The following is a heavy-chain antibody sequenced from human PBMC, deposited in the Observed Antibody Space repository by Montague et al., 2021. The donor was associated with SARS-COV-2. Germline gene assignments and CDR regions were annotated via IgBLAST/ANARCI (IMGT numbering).Heavy chain of an antibody. D-gene: IGHD6-13*01. CDR2: IYYGGST. J-gene: IGHJ6*02. Sequence: SETLSLTCTVSGGSISSSSYYWGWTRQPPGKGLEWIGSIYYGGSTYYNPSLKSRVTISVDTSKNQFSLKLSSVTAADTAVYYCARVGRQQLVRLSGMDVWGQGTTVTVSS. V-gene: IGHV4-39*07. CDR3: ARVGRQQLVRLSGMDV. CDR1: GGSISSSSYY.